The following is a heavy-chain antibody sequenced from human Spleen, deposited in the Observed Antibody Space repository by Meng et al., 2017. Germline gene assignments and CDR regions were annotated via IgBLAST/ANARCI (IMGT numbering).Heavy chain of an antibody. V-gene: IGHV4-59*01. Sequence: SETLSLTCTVSGGSISSYYWSWIRQPPGKGLEWIGYIYYSGSTNYNPSLKSRVTISVDTSKNQFSLKLSSVTAADTAVYYCARDRGGYSSGWYPFDYWGQGTLVTVSS. D-gene: IGHD6-19*01. CDR3: ARDRGGYSSGWYPFDY. J-gene: IGHJ4*02. CDR2: IYYSGST. CDR1: GGSISSYY.